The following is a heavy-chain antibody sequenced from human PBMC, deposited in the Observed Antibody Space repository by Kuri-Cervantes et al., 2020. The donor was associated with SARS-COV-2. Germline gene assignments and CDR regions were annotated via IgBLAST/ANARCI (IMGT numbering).Heavy chain of an antibody. CDR1: GGSISSGDYY. Sequence: SETLSLTCTVSGGSISSGDYYWSWIRQPPGKGLEWIGEINHSGSTNYNPSLKSRVTISVDTSKNQFSLKLSSVTAADTAVYYCARETYSSGWFDAFDIWGQGTMVTVSS. CDR2: INHSGST. D-gene: IGHD6-19*01. V-gene: IGHV4-39*07. CDR3: ARETYSSGWFDAFDI. J-gene: IGHJ3*02.